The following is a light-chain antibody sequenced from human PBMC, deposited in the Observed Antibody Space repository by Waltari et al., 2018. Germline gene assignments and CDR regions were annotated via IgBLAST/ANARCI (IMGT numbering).Light chain of an antibody. Sequence: QSALTQPASVSGSPGLSITISSSGMSSDSDVETHNHVSWFQQHPGKAPNPVIYVVNTRPSGFPDRFSGPRSRNTASLTISRLPSEAEADYYCTSYTDNSVIFGGGTKLTVL. CDR2: VVN. CDR1: SSDSDVETHNH. CDR3: TSYTDNSVI. J-gene: IGLJ2*01. V-gene: IGLV2-14*03.